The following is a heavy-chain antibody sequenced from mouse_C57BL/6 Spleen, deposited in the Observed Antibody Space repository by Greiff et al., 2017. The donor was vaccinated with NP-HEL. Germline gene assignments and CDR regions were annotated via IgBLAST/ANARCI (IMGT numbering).Heavy chain of an antibody. V-gene: IGHV1-53*01. D-gene: IGHD2-3*01. J-gene: IGHJ2*01. Sequence: QVQLQQPGTELVKPGASAKLSCKASGYTFTSYWMHWVKQRPGQGLEWIGNINPSNGGTNYNEKFKSKATLTVDKSSSTAYMQLSSLTSEDAAVYDCARSIYDGPYYWGQGTTLTVAS. CDR2: INPSNGGT. CDR1: GYTFTSYW. CDR3: ARSIYDGPYY.